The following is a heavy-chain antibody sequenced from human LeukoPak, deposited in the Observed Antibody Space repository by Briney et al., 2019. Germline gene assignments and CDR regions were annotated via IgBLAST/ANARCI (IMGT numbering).Heavy chain of an antibody. V-gene: IGHV4-34*01. Sequence: PSETLSLTCAVYGGSFSGYYWSWIRQPPGKGLEWIGEINHSGSTNYNPSLKSRVTISVDTSKNQFSLKLSSVTAADTAVYYCARLVVATIKRFDYYYMDVWGKGTTVTVSS. D-gene: IGHD5-12*01. J-gene: IGHJ6*03. CDR1: GGSFSGYY. CDR2: INHSGST. CDR3: ARLVVATIKRFDYYYMDV.